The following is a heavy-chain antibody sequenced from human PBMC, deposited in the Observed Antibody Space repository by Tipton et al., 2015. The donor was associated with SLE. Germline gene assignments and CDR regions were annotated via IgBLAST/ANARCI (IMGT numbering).Heavy chain of an antibody. V-gene: IGHV3-33*01. J-gene: IGHJ4*02. CDR1: GFTFGGYG. D-gene: IGHD1-26*01. Sequence: SLRLSCEASGFTFGGYGMDWVRQAPGKGLEWVAFIEHNERTTYYADSVKGRFTISRDNSKSALFLQMNSLRVEDTAVYYCARDMRIVGATPFQDYFDYWGQGTLVTVSS. CDR2: IEHNERTT. CDR3: ARDMRIVGATPFQDYFDY.